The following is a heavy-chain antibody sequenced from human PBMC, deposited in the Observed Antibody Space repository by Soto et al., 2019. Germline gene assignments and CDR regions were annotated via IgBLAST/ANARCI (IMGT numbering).Heavy chain of an antibody. D-gene: IGHD3-10*01. CDR1: GFTFSSYW. CDR2: IKQDGSEK. V-gene: IGHV3-7*01. Sequence: GGSLRLSCAASGFTFSSYWMSWVRQAPGKGLEWVANIKQDGSEKYYVDSVKARFTISRDNAKNSLYLQMNSLRAEDTAVYYCASSSGSYYYYYGMDVWGQGTTVTVSS. CDR3: ASSSGSYYYYYGMDV. J-gene: IGHJ6*02.